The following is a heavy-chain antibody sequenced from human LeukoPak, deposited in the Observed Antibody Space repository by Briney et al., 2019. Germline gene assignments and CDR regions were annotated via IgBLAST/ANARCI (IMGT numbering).Heavy chain of an antibody. D-gene: IGHD5-18*01. J-gene: IGHJ4*02. CDR1: GFTFSDYY. Sequence: PGGSLRLSCAASGFTFSDYYMSWIRQAPGKGLEWVAVIWYDGSNKYYADSVKGRFTISRDNSKNTLYLQMNSLRAEDTAVYYCARAVDTAMVPGFDYWGQGTLVTVSS. CDR3: ARAVDTAMVPGFDY. V-gene: IGHV3-33*08. CDR2: IWYDGSNK.